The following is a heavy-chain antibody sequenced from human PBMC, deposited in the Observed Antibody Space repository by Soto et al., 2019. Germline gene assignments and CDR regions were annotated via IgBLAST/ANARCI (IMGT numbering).Heavy chain of an antibody. V-gene: IGHV3-23*01. J-gene: IGHJ4*02. D-gene: IGHD3-22*01. CDR2: ISGSGGST. CDR1: GFTFSSYA. CDR3: ASGAAFYYDTSRY. Sequence: PGGSLRLSCAASGFTFSSYAMSWVRQAPGKGLEWVSAISGSGGSTYYADSVKGRFTISRDNSKNTLYLQMTSLRPEDTAVYYCASGAAFYYDTSRYWGQGTLVTVSS.